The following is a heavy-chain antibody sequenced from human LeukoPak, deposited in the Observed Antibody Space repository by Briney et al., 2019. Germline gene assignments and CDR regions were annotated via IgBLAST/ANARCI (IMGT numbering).Heavy chain of an antibody. J-gene: IGHJ3*02. D-gene: IGHD3-10*01. CDR2: IDDSGNT. V-gene: IGHV4-59*01. CDR1: GGSISRYY. Sequence: PSETPSLTCTVSGGSISRYYWSWIRRPPGKGLEWLGYIDDSGNTDYNPSLKSQVTISVDRSKNQLSLKLSFVTAADTAVYYCARSDYHGSGSHTVFDAFDIWGQGTRVTVSS. CDR3: ARSDYHGSGSHTVFDAFDI.